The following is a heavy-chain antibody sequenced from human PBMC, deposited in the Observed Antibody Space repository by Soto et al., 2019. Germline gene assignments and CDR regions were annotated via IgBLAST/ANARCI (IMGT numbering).Heavy chain of an antibody. Sequence: ASVKVSCKASGYTFTGYYMHWVRQAPGQGLEWMGIINPSGGSTSYAQKFQGRVTMTTDTSTSTVYMELRSLRSDDTAVYYCARVGGWYTFDYWGQGTLVTVSS. J-gene: IGHJ4*02. CDR3: ARVGGWYTFDY. CDR1: GYTFTGYY. CDR2: INPSGGST. V-gene: IGHV1-46*01. D-gene: IGHD6-19*01.